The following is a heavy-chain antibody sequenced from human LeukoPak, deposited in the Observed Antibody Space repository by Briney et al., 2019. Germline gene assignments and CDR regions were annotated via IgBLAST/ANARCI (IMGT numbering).Heavy chain of an antibody. CDR2: ISDSGGST. CDR3: AKGSRWYWFDP. V-gene: IGHV3-23*01. J-gene: IGHJ5*02. CDR1: GFTFSGYA. Sequence: GASLRLSCAASGFTFSGYAMSWVRQAPGKGLEWVSTISDSGGSTYYADSVKGRFTISRDTSKNTLYLQMNSLRADDTAVYYCAKGSRWYWFDPWGQGTLVTVSS. D-gene: IGHD6-13*01.